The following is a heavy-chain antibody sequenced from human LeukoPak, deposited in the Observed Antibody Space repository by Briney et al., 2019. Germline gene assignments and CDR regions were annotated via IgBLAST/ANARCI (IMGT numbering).Heavy chain of an antibody. CDR1: GFTFSSYG. Sequence: GGSLRLSCAASGFTFSSYGMHWVRQAPGKGLEWVSFISHDGSNKYSPDSVKGRFTISRDNSKNTLYLQMNSLRAEDTAVYYCAKALLRYFDWTFDYWGQGTLVTVSS. J-gene: IGHJ4*02. CDR3: AKALLRYFDWTFDY. CDR2: ISHDGSNK. V-gene: IGHV3-30*18. D-gene: IGHD3-9*01.